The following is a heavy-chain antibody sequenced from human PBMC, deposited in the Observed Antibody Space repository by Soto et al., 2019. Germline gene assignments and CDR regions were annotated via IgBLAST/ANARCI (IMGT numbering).Heavy chain of an antibody. CDR2: IYSGGST. J-gene: IGHJ6*03. V-gene: IGHV3-66*01. CDR1: GFTVSSNY. CDR3: ARSEMTTVTGDYYYYMDV. Sequence: GGSRRLSCATSGFTVSSNYMSWVRQAPGNGLEWVSVIYSGGSTYYADSVKGRFTISRDNSKNTLYLQMNSLRAEDTAVYYCARSEMTTVTGDYYYYMDVWGKGTTVTVCS. D-gene: IGHD4-17*01.